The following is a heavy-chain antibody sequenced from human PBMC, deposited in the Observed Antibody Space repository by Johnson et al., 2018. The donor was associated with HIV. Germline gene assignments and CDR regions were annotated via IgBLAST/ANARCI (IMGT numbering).Heavy chain of an antibody. J-gene: IGHJ3*02. CDR2: IYSGGST. V-gene: IGHV3-66*01. CDR1: GFTVSSNY. CDR3: ARDTSVDTGTLYPFDI. D-gene: IGHD5-18*01. Sequence: VQLVESGGGLVQPGGSLRLSCAASGFTVSSNYMSWVRQAPGKGLEWVSVIYSGGSTYYADSVKGRFTISRDNSKNTVFLQMNSLRPEDTAMYYCARDTSVDTGTLYPFDIWGQGTMVTVSS.